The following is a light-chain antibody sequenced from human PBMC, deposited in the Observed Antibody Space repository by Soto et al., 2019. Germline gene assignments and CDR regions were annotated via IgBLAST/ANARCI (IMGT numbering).Light chain of an antibody. V-gene: IGLV2-14*01. CDR3: SSYTSSSTYV. CDR2: DVS. CDR1: SGDVGGYNY. J-gene: IGLJ1*01. Sequence: QSVPTQPASVSGSPGQSITISCTGTSGDVGGYNYVSWYQQHPGKAPKLMIYDVSNRPSGVSNRFSGSKSGNTASLTISGLQAEDEADYYCSSYTSSSTYVFGTGTKLTVL.